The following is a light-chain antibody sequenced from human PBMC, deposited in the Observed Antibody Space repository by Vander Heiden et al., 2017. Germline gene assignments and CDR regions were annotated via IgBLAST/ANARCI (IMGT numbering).Light chain of an antibody. CDR2: LGS. CDR3: MQALQTSYT. Sequence: IVMTQSPLSLPVTPAEPASISCRSSQSLLHSNGYNYLDWYLQKPGQSPQLLIYLGSNRASGVPDRFSGSGSGTDFTLKISRVEAEDVGVYYCMQALQTSYTFGQGTKLEIK. J-gene: IGKJ2*01. CDR1: QSLLHSNGYNY. V-gene: IGKV2-28*01.